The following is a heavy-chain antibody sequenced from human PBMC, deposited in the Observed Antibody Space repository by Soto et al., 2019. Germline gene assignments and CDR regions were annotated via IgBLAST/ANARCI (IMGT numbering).Heavy chain of an antibody. CDR1: GYSISSGYY. V-gene: IGHV4-38-2*02. D-gene: IGHD3-3*01. CDR3: ARDPSVHDFWSGYYVNWFDP. CDR2: IYHSGST. J-gene: IGHJ5*02. Sequence: SETLSLTCAVSGYSISSGYYWGWIRQPPGKGLEWIGSIYHSGSTYYNPSLKSRVTISVDTSKNQFSLKLSSVTAADTAVYYCARDPSVHDFWSGYYVNWFDPWGQGTLVTAPQ.